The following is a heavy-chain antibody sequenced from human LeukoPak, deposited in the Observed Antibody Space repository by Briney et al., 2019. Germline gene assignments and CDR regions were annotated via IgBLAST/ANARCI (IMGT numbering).Heavy chain of an antibody. J-gene: IGHJ2*01. CDR3: AKLGDTMVRGVPDWYFDL. D-gene: IGHD3-10*01. V-gene: IGHV3-23*01. CDR1: GFTFSSYA. CDR2: ISGSGGST. Sequence: GGSLRLSCAASGFTFSSYAMSWVRQAPGKGLEWVSAISGSGGSTYYADSVKGRFTISRDNSKNTLYLQMNSLRAEDTAVYYCAKLGDTMVRGVPDWYFDLWGRGTLVTVSS.